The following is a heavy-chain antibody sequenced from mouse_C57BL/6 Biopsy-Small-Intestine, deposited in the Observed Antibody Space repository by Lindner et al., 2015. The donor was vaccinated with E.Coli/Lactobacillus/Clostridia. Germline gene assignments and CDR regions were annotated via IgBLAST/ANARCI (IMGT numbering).Heavy chain of an antibody. CDR3: SHSSGWWAFDY. CDR1: GYTFTDYY. J-gene: IGHJ3*01. Sequence: SVKVSCKASGYTFTDYYIHWLRQAPGQGFEWMGWINPNNGATNYAQKFQGRVALTRDTSISTAYMELSGLTSDDTAVYYCSHSSGWWAFDYWGQGTLVTVS. D-gene: IGHD1-1*01. V-gene: IGHV1-53*01. CDR2: INPNNGAT.